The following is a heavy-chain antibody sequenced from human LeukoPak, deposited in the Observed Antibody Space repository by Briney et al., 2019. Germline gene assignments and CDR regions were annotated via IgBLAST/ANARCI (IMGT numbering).Heavy chain of an antibody. CDR3: ARNVYDILTGYPDY. J-gene: IGHJ4*02. Sequence: GGSLRLSCAASRFTFSSYAMHWVRQAPGKGLEYVSAISSNGGSTYYANSVKGRFTISRDNSKNTLYLQMGSLRAEDMAVYYCARNVYDILTGYPDYWGQGTLVTVSS. CDR1: RFTFSSYA. D-gene: IGHD3-9*01. V-gene: IGHV3-64*01. CDR2: ISSNGGST.